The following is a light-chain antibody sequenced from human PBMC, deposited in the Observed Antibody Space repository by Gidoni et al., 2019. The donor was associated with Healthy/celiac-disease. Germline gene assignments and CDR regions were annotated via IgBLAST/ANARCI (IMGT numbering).Light chain of an antibody. Sequence: DIVMTQSPASLAVSLGERATINCQSSQSVLYSSNNKNYLAWYQQKPGQPPKLLIYWASTRESGVPDRVSGSGSGTDVTLTISSLQAEDVAVYYCQQYYSTPRTFGQGTKVEIK. V-gene: IGKV4-1*01. CDR3: QQYYSTPRT. CDR2: WAS. CDR1: QSVLYSSNNKNY. J-gene: IGKJ1*01.